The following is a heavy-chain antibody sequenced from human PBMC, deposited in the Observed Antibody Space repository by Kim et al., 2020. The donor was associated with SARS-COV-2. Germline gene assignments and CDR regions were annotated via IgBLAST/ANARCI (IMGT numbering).Heavy chain of an antibody. CDR3: QIRGYSYSYLCDY. V-gene: IGHV3-9*01. Sequence: GYADSVKGRFTISRDNAKNSLYLQMNSLRTDDTALYYCQIRGYSYSYLCDYWGQGTLVTVSS. J-gene: IGHJ4*02. D-gene: IGHD5-18*01.